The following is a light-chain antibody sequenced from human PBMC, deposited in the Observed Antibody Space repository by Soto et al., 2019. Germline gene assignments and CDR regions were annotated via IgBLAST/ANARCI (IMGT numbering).Light chain of an antibody. CDR2: DVD. J-gene: IGLJ3*02. CDR1: IGDVGGYYY. CDR3: SAYTARSTLV. Sequence: QSALTQPPSASESPGQSVTISCSGTIGDVGGYYYVSWYQHHPGRAPKLLIYDVDKRPPGVPSRFSGSKSGNTASLTVSGLQADDEADYYCSAYTARSTLVFGGGTKVTVL. V-gene: IGLV2-8*01.